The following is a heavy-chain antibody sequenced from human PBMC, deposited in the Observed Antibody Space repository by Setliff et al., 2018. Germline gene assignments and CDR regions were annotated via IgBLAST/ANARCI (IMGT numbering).Heavy chain of an antibody. CDR3: ARMSGFLYMDV. J-gene: IGHJ6*03. CDR1: GGSISSGGYY. Sequence: PSETLSLTCTVSGGSISSGGYYWSWIRQHPGKGLEWIGYIYYSGSTSYYNPSLKSRVTISVDTSKNQFSLNLSSVTAADTAVYYCARMSGFLYMDVWGKGTTVTVSS. CDR2: IYYSGSTS. V-gene: IGHV4-31*03. D-gene: IGHD3-3*01.